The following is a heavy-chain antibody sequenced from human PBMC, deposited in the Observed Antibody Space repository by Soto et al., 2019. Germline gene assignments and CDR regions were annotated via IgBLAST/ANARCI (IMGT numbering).Heavy chain of an antibody. CDR2: IYYSGTT. V-gene: IGHV4-39*01. J-gene: IGHJ4*02. Sequence: PSETLSLTCTVSSASISSSSYTWGWIRQPPGKGLEWIGSIYYSGTTYYNPSLNSRVTVSVDTSKNQFSLKVTSVTAADTAVYYCANSYGDYVSYWGQGTLVTVSS. CDR1: SASISSSSYT. D-gene: IGHD4-17*01. CDR3: ANSYGDYVSY.